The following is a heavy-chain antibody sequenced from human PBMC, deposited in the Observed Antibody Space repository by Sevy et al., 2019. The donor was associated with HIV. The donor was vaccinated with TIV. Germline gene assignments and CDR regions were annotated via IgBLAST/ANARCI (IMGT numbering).Heavy chain of an antibody. J-gene: IGHJ4*02. CDR3: ARERTTVVGPFFDS. CDR1: GFTFSSYA. Sequence: GGSLRLSCAASGFTFSSYAVHWVRQAPGKGLEWVAVISYDGRNKNYADSVKGRLSISRDNSKNTLSLQMNSLRGEDTAVYYCARERTTVVGPFFDSWGQGILVTVSS. V-gene: IGHV3-30*14. D-gene: IGHD4-4*01. CDR2: ISYDGRNK.